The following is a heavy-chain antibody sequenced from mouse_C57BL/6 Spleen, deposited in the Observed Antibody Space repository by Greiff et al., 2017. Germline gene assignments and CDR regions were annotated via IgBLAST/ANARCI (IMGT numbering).Heavy chain of an antibody. CDR2: IHPNSGST. V-gene: IGHV1-64*01. CDR1: GYTFTSYW. J-gene: IGHJ3*01. D-gene: IGHD2-4*01. Sequence: QVQLQQPGAELVKPGASVKLSCKASGYTFTSYWMHWVKQRPGQGLEWIGMIHPNSGSTNYNEKFKSKATLTVDKSSSTAYMQRSSLTSEDSAVYYCARRGGYDYDPAWFAYWGQGTLVTVSA. CDR3: ARRGGYDYDPAWFAY.